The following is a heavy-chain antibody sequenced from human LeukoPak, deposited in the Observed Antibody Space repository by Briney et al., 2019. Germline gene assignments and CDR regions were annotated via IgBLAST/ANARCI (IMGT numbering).Heavy chain of an antibody. V-gene: IGHV3-48*03. J-gene: IGHJ6*02. CDR3: ARSGYYYYGLDV. Sequence: GGSLRLSCAASGFTFSSYEMNWVRQAPGKGLEWVSYISNSSSTIYYADSVKGRFTISRDNAKNSLYLHMNSLRAEDTAVYYCARSGYYYYGLDVWGQGTTVTVSS. CDR1: GFTFSSYE. CDR2: ISNSSSTI.